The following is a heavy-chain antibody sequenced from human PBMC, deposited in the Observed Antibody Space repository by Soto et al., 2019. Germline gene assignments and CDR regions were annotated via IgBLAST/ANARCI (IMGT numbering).Heavy chain of an antibody. CDR1: GFTFSSYA. J-gene: IGHJ3*02. V-gene: IGHV3-23*01. D-gene: IGHD3-16*01. CDR3: AKEWAMITFGVDAFDI. CDR2: ISGSGGST. Sequence: EVQLLESGGGLVQPGGSLRLSCAASGFTFSSYAMSWVRQAPGKGLEWVSAISGSGGSTYYADSVKRRFTISRDNSNNTLYLQMNRLRAEDNAVYYCAKEWAMITFGVDAFDIWGQGTMVTVSS.